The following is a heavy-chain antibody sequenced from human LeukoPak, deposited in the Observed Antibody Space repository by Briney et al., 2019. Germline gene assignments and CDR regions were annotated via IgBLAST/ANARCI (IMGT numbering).Heavy chain of an antibody. V-gene: IGHV3-21*04. J-gene: IGHJ4*02. CDR3: AKDAAYSSGHFDY. CDR2: ISSSSSYI. D-gene: IGHD3-22*01. Sequence: GGSLRLSCAASGFTFSSYSMNWVRQAPGKGLEWVSSISSSSSYIYYADSVKGRFTISRDNAKNSLYLQMNSLRVEDTALYFCAKDAAYSSGHFDYWGQGTLVTVSS. CDR1: GFTFSSYS.